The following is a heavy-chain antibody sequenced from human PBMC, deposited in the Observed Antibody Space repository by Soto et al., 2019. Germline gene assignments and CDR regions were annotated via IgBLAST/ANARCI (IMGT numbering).Heavy chain of an antibody. CDR2: IYHSGST. CDR1: GGSVRDGSYY. CDR3: AGYHWNYYFEP. J-gene: IGHJ5*02. D-gene: IGHD1-7*01. Sequence: SETLSLTCTVSGGSVRDGSYYWAWLRQPPGKGLEWIGHIYHSGSTIYNPSLKSRVTISIDTSKSQFSLNLNSMTAADTAVYYCAGYHWNYYFEPWGQGTLVTVSS. V-gene: IGHV4-61*01.